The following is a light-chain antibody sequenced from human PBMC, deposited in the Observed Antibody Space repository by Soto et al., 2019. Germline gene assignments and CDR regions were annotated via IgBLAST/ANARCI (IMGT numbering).Light chain of an antibody. J-gene: IGKJ5*01. Sequence: EIVLTQSPATLSLSPGERATVSCRASQSVSRYLAWYQQKPGQAPRLLIYDASNRAAGFPARFSGSGFGRDFTLTISSLEPEDFAVYYCQQRNSWPITFGQGTRLEIK. V-gene: IGKV3-11*02. CDR2: DAS. CDR3: QQRNSWPIT. CDR1: QSVSRY.